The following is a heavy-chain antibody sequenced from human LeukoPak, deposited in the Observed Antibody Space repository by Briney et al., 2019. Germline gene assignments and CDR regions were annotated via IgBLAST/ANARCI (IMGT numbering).Heavy chain of an antibody. Sequence: GGSLRLSCAASGFTFSSYAMSWVRQAPGKGLEWVSAISGSGGGTYYADSVKGRFTISRDNSKNTLYLQMNSLRAEDTAVYYCAKDRDPYSGSYDYFDYWGQGTLVTVSS. CDR3: AKDRDPYSGSYDYFDY. J-gene: IGHJ4*02. CDR2: ISGSGGGT. D-gene: IGHD1-26*01. V-gene: IGHV3-23*01. CDR1: GFTFSSYA.